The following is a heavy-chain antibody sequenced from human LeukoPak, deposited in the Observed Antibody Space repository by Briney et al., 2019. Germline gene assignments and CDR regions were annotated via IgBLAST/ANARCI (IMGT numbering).Heavy chain of an antibody. Sequence: PGGSLRLSCAASGFSVSSNYMSWVRQAPGKGLEWVSVLYSSGYSKYADSVKGRFSISRDTSENTLSLQMNSLRAEDSAVYYCANLPSDAFDIWGQGTMVTVSS. V-gene: IGHV3-66*01. CDR1: GFSVSSNY. CDR2: LYSSGYS. J-gene: IGHJ3*02. CDR3: ANLPSDAFDI.